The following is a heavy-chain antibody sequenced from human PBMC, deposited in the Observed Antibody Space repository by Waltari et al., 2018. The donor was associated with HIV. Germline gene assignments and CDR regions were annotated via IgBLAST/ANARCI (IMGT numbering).Heavy chain of an antibody. J-gene: IGHJ2*01. V-gene: IGHV4-39*01. Sequence: QSQLQESDPGLVKPSETLSPTCTVSGGFIRSNYSFWAWVLPPPGKGLEWIGTISHTGGTTYYNPSLKSRVIISVDTSKDQSSLKLSSMTATDTAVYYCARQRGSGLWYFDLWGRGTLVSVSS. CDR2: ISHTGGTT. CDR3: ARQRGSGLWYFDL. CDR1: GGFIRSNYSF. D-gene: IGHD3-10*01.